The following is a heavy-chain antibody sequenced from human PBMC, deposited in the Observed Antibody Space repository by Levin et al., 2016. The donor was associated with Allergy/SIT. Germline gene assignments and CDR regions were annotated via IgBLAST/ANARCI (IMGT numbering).Heavy chain of an antibody. J-gene: IGHJ4*02. V-gene: IGHV3-48*03. CDR2: ISSSGSTI. CDR1: GFTFSSYE. Sequence: GGSLRLSCAASGFTFSSYEMNWVRQAPGKGLEWVSYISSSGSTIYYADSVKGRFTISRDNAKNSLYLQMNSLRAEDTAVYYCARVSMVKGRRVRGVPFDYWGQGTLVTVSS. CDR3: ARVSMVKGRRVRGVPFDY. D-gene: IGHD3-10*01.